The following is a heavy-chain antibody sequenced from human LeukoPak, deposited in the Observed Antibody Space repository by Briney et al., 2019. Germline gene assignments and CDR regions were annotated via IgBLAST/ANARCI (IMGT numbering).Heavy chain of an antibody. Sequence: GRSLRLSCAASGFTFSSYGMHWDRQAPGKGLEWVAVISYDGSNKYYADSVKGRFTISRDNSKNTLYLQMNSLRAEDTAVYYCAKEARYSSSWYYYYYGMDVWGQGTTVTVSS. V-gene: IGHV3-30*18. CDR1: GFTFSSYG. CDR3: AKEARYSSSWYYYYYGMDV. D-gene: IGHD6-13*01. CDR2: ISYDGSNK. J-gene: IGHJ6*02.